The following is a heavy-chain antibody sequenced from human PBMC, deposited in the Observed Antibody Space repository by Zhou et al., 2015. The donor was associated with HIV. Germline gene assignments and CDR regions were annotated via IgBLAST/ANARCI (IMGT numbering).Heavy chain of an antibody. CDR2: IIPMLETP. CDR3: ARGYSHGTDEVFLQK. D-gene: IGHD4-11*01. V-gene: IGHV1-69*19. CDR1: GVPFNTFS. J-gene: IGHJ1*01. Sequence: QVQLVQSGAELRKPGSSVRVSCKAYGVPFNTFSFNWMRQAPGQGPEWIGDIIPMLETPNYSRKFQGRVTISADSSTKTGYLEVRGLRFEDTAVYFCARGYSHGTDEVFLQKWGQGTLITVS.